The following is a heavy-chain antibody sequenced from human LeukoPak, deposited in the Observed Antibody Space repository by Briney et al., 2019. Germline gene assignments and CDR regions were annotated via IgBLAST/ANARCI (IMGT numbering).Heavy chain of an antibody. CDR3: ARGKGDFDY. V-gene: IGHV4-61*01. Sequence: KPSETLSLTCTVSGGSFSSSSYYWGWIRQPPGKGLEWIGYIYYSGSTNYNPSLKSRVTISVDTSKNQFSLKLSSVTAADTAVYYCARGKGDFDYWGQGTLVTVSS. CDR2: IYYSGST. J-gene: IGHJ4*02. CDR1: GGSFSSSSYY.